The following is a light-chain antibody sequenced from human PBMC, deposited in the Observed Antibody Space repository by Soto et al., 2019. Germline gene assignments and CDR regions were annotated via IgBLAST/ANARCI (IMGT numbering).Light chain of an antibody. CDR3: LQPSSFPPT. Sequence: EIQMTQSPAALSASVGDRVTINGRASQSLSSWLAWYQEKPGKAPKLLIYDASTLESGVPSRFSGSGSGTEFSLTISSLQPEDFATYYCLQPSSFPPTFGGGTKVDI. J-gene: IGKJ4*01. CDR2: DAS. V-gene: IGKV1-5*01. CDR1: QSLSSW.